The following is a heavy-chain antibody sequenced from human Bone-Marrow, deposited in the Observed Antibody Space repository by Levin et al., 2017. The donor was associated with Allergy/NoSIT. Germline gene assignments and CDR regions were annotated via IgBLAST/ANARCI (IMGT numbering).Heavy chain of an antibody. D-gene: IGHD1-14*01. Sequence: PGGSLRLSCAASGFSFSDYAMSWVRQAPGKGLEWVSAISGGSGTTYYAESVKGRFTISRDNSKNTLSLQMNTLRADDTAVYFCAKDRRVRTGEFDYWGQGALVTVSS. V-gene: IGHV3-23*01. CDR3: AKDRRVRTGEFDY. CDR1: GFSFSDYA. J-gene: IGHJ4*02. CDR2: ISGGSGTT.